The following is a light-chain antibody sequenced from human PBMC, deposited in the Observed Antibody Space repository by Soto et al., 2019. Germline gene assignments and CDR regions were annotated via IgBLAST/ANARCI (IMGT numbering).Light chain of an antibody. CDR2: DAS. J-gene: IGKJ2*01. V-gene: IGKV1-33*01. CDR1: QDISNS. Sequence: DIQMTQSPSSLSASVGDRVTITCQASQDISNSLKWYQQKPGKAPKLLIYDASNLETGVPSRFSGSGSGTDFTVTISSLQPADIATYYCQQYDNLPYTFGQGTKLEIK. CDR3: QQYDNLPYT.